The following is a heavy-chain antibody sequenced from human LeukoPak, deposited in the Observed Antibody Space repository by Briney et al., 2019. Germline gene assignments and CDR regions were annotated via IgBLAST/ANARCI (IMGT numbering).Heavy chain of an antibody. J-gene: IGHJ6*02. CDR2: FDPEDGET. Sequence: WASVKVSCKVSGYTLTELSMHWVRQAPGKGLEWMGGFDPEDGETIYAQKFQGRVTMTRNTSISTAYMELSSLRSEDTAVYYCARGPYYYYYGMDVWGQGTTVTVSS. CDR3: ARGPYYYYYGMDV. CDR1: GYTLTELS. V-gene: IGHV1-24*01.